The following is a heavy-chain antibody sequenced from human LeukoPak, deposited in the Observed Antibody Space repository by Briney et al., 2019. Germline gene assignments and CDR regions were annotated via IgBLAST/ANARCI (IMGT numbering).Heavy chain of an antibody. CDR3: GRDPDYPDSWFDP. D-gene: IGHD5-12*01. CDR2: ISGRGSIR. Sequence: GGSLRLACAASGFTFSDSYMSWIRQSPGKGVEWLSHISGRGSIRYYADSVKGRFTISRDNAKNSLYLQMTSLRAEDTAVYYCGRDPDYPDSWFDPWGQGTLVTVSS. CDR1: GFTFSDSY. V-gene: IGHV3-11*01. J-gene: IGHJ5*02.